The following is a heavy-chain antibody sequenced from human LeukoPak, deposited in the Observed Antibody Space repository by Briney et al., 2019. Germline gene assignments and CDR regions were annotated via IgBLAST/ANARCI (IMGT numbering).Heavy chain of an antibody. CDR3: ATEKDLLLDS. CDR2: FDPGDDET. J-gene: IGHJ5*01. CDR1: GYSLSELS. Sequence: ASVKVSCKVSGYSLSELSTRWVRQAPGQGLEWMGGFDPGDDETIYAQKFQGRVTMTEDTSTETAYLELSSLRSEDTAVYFCATEKDLLLDSWGQGTPVTVPS. V-gene: IGHV1-24*01. D-gene: IGHD1-26*01.